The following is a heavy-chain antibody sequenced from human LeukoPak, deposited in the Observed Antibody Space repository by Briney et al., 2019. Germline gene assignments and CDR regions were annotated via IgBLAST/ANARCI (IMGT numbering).Heavy chain of an antibody. Sequence: ASVKVSCKASGYTFTSYDINWVRQATEQGLEWMGWMNPNSGNTGYAQKFQGRVTITRNTSISTAYMELSSLRSEDTAVYYCATAIPGTYYYDSSVGPAYWGQGTLVTVSS. CDR1: GYTFTSYD. D-gene: IGHD3-22*01. CDR2: MNPNSGNT. CDR3: ATAIPGTYYYDSSVGPAY. V-gene: IGHV1-8*03. J-gene: IGHJ4*02.